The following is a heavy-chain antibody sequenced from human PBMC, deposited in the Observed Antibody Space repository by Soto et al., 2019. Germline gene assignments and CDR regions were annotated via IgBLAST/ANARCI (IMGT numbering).Heavy chain of an antibody. V-gene: IGHV1-69*10. CDR3: ARSRAIRGTYYYYGMDV. D-gene: IGHD2-2*02. J-gene: IGHJ6*02. CDR2: IIPFLGTT. Sequence: SVKVSCKTSGGIFITSGLSWVRQAPGQGLEWMGGIIPFLGTTNHAHKFQGRVTITADKSTSTVYLELSSLRSEDTAVYYCARSRAIRGTYYYYGMDVWGQGTTVTVSS. CDR1: GGIFITSG.